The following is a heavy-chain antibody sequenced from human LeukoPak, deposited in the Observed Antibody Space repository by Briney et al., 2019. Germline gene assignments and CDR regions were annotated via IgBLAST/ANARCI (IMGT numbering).Heavy chain of an antibody. Sequence: PVKVSCKASGGTFSSYAISWVRQAPGQGLEWMGRIIPIFGTANYAQKFQGRVTITTDESTSTAYMELSSLRPEDTAVYYCARAIAAAGYFDYWGQGTLVTVSS. CDR1: GGTFSSYA. V-gene: IGHV1-69*05. J-gene: IGHJ4*02. CDR2: IIPIFGTA. CDR3: ARAIAAAGYFDY. D-gene: IGHD6-13*01.